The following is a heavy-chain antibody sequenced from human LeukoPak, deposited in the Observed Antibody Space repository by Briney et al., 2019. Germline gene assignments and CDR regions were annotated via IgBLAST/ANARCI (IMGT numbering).Heavy chain of an antibody. J-gene: IGHJ5*02. CDR1: GGTFSSYA. Sequence: ASVKVSCKASGGTFSSYAISWVRQAPGQGLEWMGGIIPIFGTANYAQKFQGRVTMTRDTSTSTVYMELSSLRSEDTAVYYCARGYCSGGSCQSLNWFDPWGQGTLVTVSS. V-gene: IGHV1-69*05. CDR3: ARGYCSGGSCQSLNWFDP. D-gene: IGHD2-15*01. CDR2: IIPIFGTA.